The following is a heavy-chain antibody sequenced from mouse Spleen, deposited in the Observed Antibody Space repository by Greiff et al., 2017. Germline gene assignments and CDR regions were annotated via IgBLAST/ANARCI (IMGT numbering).Heavy chain of an antibody. CDR1: GFTFSSYY. CDR2: ISSGGGST. J-gene: IGHJ2*01. CDR3: AREEVYYGYVGY. V-gene: IGHV5-9*04. Sequence: EVKLVESGGGLVKRGGSLKLSCAASGFTFSSYYMSWVRQTPEKRLEWVATISSGGGSTYYPDSVKGRFTISRDNAKNTLYLQMSSLNSEDTAVYYCAREEVYYGYVGYWGQGTTLTVSS. D-gene: IGHD1-2*01.